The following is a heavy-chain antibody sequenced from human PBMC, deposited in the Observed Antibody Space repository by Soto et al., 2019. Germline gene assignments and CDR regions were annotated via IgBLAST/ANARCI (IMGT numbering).Heavy chain of an antibody. CDR1: GFTFSSYA. D-gene: IGHD3-16*02. CDR2: ISGSGGST. CDR3: AKAGDDYIWGSYRDY. Sequence: GGSLRLSCAASGFTFSSYAMSWVRQAPGKGLEWVSAISGSGGSTYYADSVKGRFTISRDNSKNTLYLQMNSLRAEDTAVYYCAKAGDDYIWGSYRDYWGQGTLVTVSS. V-gene: IGHV3-23*01. J-gene: IGHJ4*02.